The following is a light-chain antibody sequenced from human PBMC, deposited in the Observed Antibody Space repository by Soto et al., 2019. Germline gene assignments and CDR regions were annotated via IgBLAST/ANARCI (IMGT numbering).Light chain of an antibody. CDR1: SSDVGGYNY. J-gene: IGLJ1*01. V-gene: IGLV2-14*03. Sequence: QSALTQPASVSGSPGQSITISCTGTSSDVGGYNYVSWYQLHPGKAPKLMIYDVSNRPSGISNRFSGSKSGNTASLTISGLQPEDEGDYYCSSYTTSNTRQIVFGTGTKLTVL. CDR3: SSYTTSNTRQIV. CDR2: DVS.